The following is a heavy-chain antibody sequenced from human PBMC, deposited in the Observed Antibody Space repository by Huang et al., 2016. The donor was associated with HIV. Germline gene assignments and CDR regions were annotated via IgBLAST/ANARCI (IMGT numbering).Heavy chain of an antibody. CDR2: ISVYNGNT. V-gene: IGHV1-18*01. D-gene: IGHD5-18*01. CDR1: GSTFSSFG. Sequence: QVQLVQSGAEVKKPGAPVKVSCKASGSTFSSFGISWVRQAPGQGLEWVGWISVYNGNTKFAQKFQGRLTLTTDTSTSTAYMELRSLRSDDTAVYYCARGGGIQLWLLGYYYMDVWGNGTTVTVSS. J-gene: IGHJ6*03. CDR3: ARGGGIQLWLLGYYYMDV.